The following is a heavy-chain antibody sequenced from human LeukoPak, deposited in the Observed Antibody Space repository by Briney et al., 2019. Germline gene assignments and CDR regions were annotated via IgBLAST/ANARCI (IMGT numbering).Heavy chain of an antibody. CDR1: GFTFSSYA. D-gene: IGHD1-14*01. J-gene: IGHJ6*02. CDR2: ISYDGSDK. Sequence: GGSLRLSCAASGFTFSSYAMHWVRQAPGKGLEWVAVISYDGSDKYYADSVKGRFTLSRDNSKNTLYLQMNSLRAEDTAVYYCARDRNPYYYYYGMDVWGQGTTVTVSS. V-gene: IGHV3-30*04. CDR3: ARDRNPYYYYYGMDV.